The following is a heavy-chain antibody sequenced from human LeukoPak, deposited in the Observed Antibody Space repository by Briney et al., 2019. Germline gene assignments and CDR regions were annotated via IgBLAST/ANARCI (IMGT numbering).Heavy chain of an antibody. CDR3: AKVGMDCSSTSCYESISDY. V-gene: IGHV3-23*01. CDR2: ISGSGGST. Sequence: RGSLRLSCAASGFTFSSYAMSWVRQAPGKGLEWVSAISGSGGSTYYADSVKGRFTISRDNSKNTLYLQMNSLRAEDTAVYYCAKVGMDCSSTSCYESISDYWGQGTLVTVSS. D-gene: IGHD2-2*01. J-gene: IGHJ4*02. CDR1: GFTFSSYA.